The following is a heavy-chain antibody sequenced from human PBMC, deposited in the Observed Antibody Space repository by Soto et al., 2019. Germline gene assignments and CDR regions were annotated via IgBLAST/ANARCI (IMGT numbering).Heavy chain of an antibody. Sequence: QVQLQESGPGLVKPSGTLSLTCAVSGGSISTSSWWTWVRQPPGKGLEWIGEIYYSGNTNYNPSLKRRVTISVDKSKNLFSLKLGSVTAADTAVYYCVPRDYEGFRSWGQGTLVTVSS. V-gene: IGHV4-4*02. CDR3: VPRDYEGFRS. CDR2: IYYSGNT. CDR1: GGSISTSSW. J-gene: IGHJ5*02. D-gene: IGHD3-16*01.